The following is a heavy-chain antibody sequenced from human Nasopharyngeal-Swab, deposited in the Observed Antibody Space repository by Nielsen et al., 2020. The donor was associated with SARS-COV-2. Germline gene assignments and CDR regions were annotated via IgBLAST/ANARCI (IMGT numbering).Heavy chain of an antibody. J-gene: IGHJ6*02. D-gene: IGHD2-15*01. V-gene: IGHV3-7*01. CDR3: ARDTYCSGGSCYGYGMAV. Sequence: WIRQSPGKGLEWVGNIKEDGSEKNYVDSVKGRFTISRDNAKNSLYLQMNSLRADDTAVYYCARDTYCSGGSCYGYGMAVWGQGTTVTVSS. CDR2: IKEDGSEK.